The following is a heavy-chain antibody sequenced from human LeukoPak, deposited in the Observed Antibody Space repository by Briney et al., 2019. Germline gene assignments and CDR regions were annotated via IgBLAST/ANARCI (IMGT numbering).Heavy chain of an antibody. CDR2: ISGSGGST. V-gene: IGHV3-23*01. CDR3: AKDRSTRYGMDV. CDR1: GFTFSNAW. J-gene: IGHJ6*02. Sequence: GGSLRLSCAASGFTFSNAWMSWVRQAPGKGLEWVSAISGSGGSTYYADSVKGRFTISRDNSKNTLYLQMNSLRAEDTAVYYCAKDRSTRYGMDVWGQGTTVTVSS. D-gene: IGHD6-6*01.